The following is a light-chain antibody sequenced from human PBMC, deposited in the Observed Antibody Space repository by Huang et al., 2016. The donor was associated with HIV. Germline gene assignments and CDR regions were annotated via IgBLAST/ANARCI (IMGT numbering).Light chain of an antibody. CDR2: EAA. CDR1: QDICRL. J-gene: IGKJ2*01. Sequence: DIQMTQSPSSLSASIGDRVIITCRASQDICRLLNWYQQKPGKAPQLLIYEAAVLQNGFPSRFSGSGSGTHFTLTIRSLLPEDFATYYCQQSYSPSPFTFGLGTILDI. V-gene: IGKV1-39*01. CDR3: QQSYSPSPFT.